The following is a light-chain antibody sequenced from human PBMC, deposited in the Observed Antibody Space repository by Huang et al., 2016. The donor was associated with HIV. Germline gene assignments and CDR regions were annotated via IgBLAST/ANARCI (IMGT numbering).Light chain of an antibody. Sequence: EIVMTQSPATLSVSPGERATLSCRASQSFGSNLAWYQQKPGQAPRHLIYGASTRATDIPAKFSGSGSGTEFTLTISSLQSEDFAVYYGQQYNNWPPWTFGQGTKVEIK. V-gene: IGKV3-15*01. CDR1: QSFGSN. J-gene: IGKJ1*01. CDR3: QQYNNWPPWT. CDR2: GAS.